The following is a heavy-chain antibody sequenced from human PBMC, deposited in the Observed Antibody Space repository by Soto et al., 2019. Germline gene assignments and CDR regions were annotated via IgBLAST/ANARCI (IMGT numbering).Heavy chain of an antibody. V-gene: IGHV3-53*01. CDR3: ARVGIVATDYYYYGMDV. CDR1: GFTVSSNY. J-gene: IGHJ6*02. CDR2: IYSGGST. Sequence: EVQLVESGGGLIQPGGSLRLSCAASGFTVSSNYMSWVRQAPGKGLEWVSVIYSGGSTYYADSVKGRFTISRDNSKNTLYLQMNSLRAEDTAVYYCARVGIVATDYYYYGMDVWGQGTTVTVSS. D-gene: IGHD5-12*01.